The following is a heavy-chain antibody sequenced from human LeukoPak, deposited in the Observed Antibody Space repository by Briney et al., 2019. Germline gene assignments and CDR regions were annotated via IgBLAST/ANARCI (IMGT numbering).Heavy chain of an antibody. CDR1: GGSISSSSYY. CDR3: ARGGIAAAGPYYYMDV. V-gene: IGHV4-39*07. Sequence: SETLSLTCPVSGGSISSSSYYWGWIRQPPGKGLEWIGSIYYSGNTYYNPSLKSRVTISVDTSKNQFSLKLSSVTAADTAVYYCARGGIAAAGPYYYMDVWGKGTTVTVSS. D-gene: IGHD6-13*01. CDR2: IYYSGNT. J-gene: IGHJ6*03.